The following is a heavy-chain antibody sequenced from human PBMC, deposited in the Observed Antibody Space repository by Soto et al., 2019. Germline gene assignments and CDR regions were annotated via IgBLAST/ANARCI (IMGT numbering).Heavy chain of an antibody. D-gene: IGHD1-26*01. CDR2: IYYSGST. V-gene: IGHV4-39*01. Sequence: SETLSLTCTVSGGSISSSSYYWGWIRQPPGKGLEWIGSIYYSGSTYYNPSLKSRVTISVDTSKNQFSLKLSSVTAADAAVYYCARHDWGYSGSYDAFDIWGQGTMVNVSS. J-gene: IGHJ3*02. CDR3: ARHDWGYSGSYDAFDI. CDR1: GGSISSSSYY.